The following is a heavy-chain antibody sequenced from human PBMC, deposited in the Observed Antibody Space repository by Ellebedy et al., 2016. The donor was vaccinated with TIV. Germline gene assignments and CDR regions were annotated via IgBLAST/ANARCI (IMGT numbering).Heavy chain of an antibody. J-gene: IGHJ6*02. CDR2: ISSDGSIN. CDR3: ARGRRYDGDYGMDV. D-gene: IGHD3-3*01. CDR1: TFSFRSYS. Sequence: GESLKISCVASTFSFRSYSLHWVRQTPGKGLEWVAAISSDGSINYHADSLKGRFTISRDNSKNRLYLQMNSLRHEDTAVYYCARGRRYDGDYGMDVWGQGTTVTVSS. V-gene: IGHV3-30-3*01.